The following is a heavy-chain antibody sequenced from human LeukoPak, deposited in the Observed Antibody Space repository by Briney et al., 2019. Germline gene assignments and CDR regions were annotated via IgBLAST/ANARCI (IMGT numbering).Heavy chain of an antibody. Sequence: GGSLRLSCAASGFTFSSYPMHWVRQAPGKGLEWVAVISYDGSNKYYADSVKGRFTISRDNSKNTLYLQMNSLRAEDTAVYYCAELGITMIGGVWGKGTTVTISS. J-gene: IGHJ6*04. V-gene: IGHV3-30*04. CDR1: GFTFSSYP. D-gene: IGHD3-10*02. CDR2: ISYDGSNK. CDR3: AELGITMIGGV.